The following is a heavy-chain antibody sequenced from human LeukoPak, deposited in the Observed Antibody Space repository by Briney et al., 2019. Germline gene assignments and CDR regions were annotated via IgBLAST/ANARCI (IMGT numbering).Heavy chain of an antibody. D-gene: IGHD6-13*01. CDR2: FDPEHGDT. CDR1: GYSLTELS. J-gene: IGHJ4*02. V-gene: IGHV1-24*01. Sequence: ASVKVSCKVSGYSLTELSMHWVRQAPGKGLEWMGSFDPEHGDTIYAQRLQGRVTMIEDTSTDTAYMELSSLRSEDTAVYYCATGDLIAAVDTGLDYWGQGTLVTVSS. CDR3: ATGDLIAAVDTGLDY.